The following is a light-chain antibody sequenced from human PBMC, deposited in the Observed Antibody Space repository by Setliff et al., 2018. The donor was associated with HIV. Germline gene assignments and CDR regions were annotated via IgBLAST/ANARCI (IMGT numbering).Light chain of an antibody. V-gene: IGLV2-18*02. Sequence: QSVLTQPPYVSGAPGQSVTISCTGSTSDIGHYNRVAWYQQPPGAAPKLLMYEVSHRPSGVPDRFSGSKSDSTASLTISGLQPEDEADYYCSSYTTSITFVFGTGTKVTVL. CDR2: EVS. J-gene: IGLJ1*01. CDR3: SSYTTSITFV. CDR1: TSDIGHYNR.